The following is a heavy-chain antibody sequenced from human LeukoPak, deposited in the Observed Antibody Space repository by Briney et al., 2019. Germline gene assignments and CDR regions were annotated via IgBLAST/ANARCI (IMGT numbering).Heavy chain of an antibody. CDR1: GYSFTSYW. CDR3: ARHWRTTVTRNWFDP. CDR2: IYPGDSDT. J-gene: IGHJ5*02. V-gene: IGHV5-51*01. D-gene: IGHD4-11*01. Sequence: GESLKISCQGYGYSFTSYWIAWVRQMPGKGLEWMGIIYPGDSDTRYSPSFQGQVTISADKSINTAYLQWSSLKASDTAMYYCARHWRTTVTRNWFDPWGQGTLVTVSS.